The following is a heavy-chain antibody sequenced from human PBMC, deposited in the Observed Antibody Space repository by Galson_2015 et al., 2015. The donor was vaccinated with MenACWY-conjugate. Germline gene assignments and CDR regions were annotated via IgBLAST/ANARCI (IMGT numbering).Heavy chain of an antibody. V-gene: IGHV4-59*08. CDR2: IYYSGST. Sequence: ETLSLTCTVSGGSISSYYWSWIRQPPGKGLEWIGYIYYSGSTNYNPSLKSRVTISVDTSKNQFSLKLSSVTAADTAVYYCASGNYGVITNDAFDIWGQGTMVTVSS. J-gene: IGHJ3*02. CDR3: ASGNYGVITNDAFDI. CDR1: GGSISSYY. D-gene: IGHD4-17*01.